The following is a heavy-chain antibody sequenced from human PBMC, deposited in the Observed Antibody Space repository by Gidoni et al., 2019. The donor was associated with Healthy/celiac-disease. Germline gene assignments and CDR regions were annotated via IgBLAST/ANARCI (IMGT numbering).Heavy chain of an antibody. CDR1: GFPFRNAW. CDR3: TTDLAYYDSSGYIYYFDY. V-gene: IGHV3-15*01. Sequence: EVQLVESGGGLVKPGGSLRLSCAASGFPFRNAWMNWVRQAPGKGLEWVGRIKSKTDGGTTDYAAPVKGRFTISRDDSKNTLYLQMNSLKTEDTAVYYCTTDLAYYDSSGYIYYFDYWGQGTLVTVSS. CDR2: IKSKTDGGTT. J-gene: IGHJ4*02. D-gene: IGHD3-22*01.